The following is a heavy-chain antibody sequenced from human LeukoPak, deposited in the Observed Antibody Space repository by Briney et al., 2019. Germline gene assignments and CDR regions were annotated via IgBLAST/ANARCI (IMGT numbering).Heavy chain of an antibody. CDR2: FDPEDGET. CDR3: ASLHIRNYYFDY. J-gene: IGHJ4*02. Sequence: GASVTVSCKVSEYILTELSRLWVRQAPGKGLEWMGGFDPEDGETIYAQKFQGRVTMTEDTSTDTAYMELSSLRSEDTAVYYCASLHIRNYYFDYWGQGTLVTVSS. V-gene: IGHV1-24*01. D-gene: IGHD1-7*01. CDR1: EYILTELS.